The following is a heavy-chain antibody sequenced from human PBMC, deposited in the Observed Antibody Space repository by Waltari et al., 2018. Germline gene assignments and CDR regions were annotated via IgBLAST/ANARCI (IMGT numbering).Heavy chain of an antibody. CDR1: GGTFSSYA. V-gene: IGHV1-69*05. CDR2: IIPIFGTA. CDR3: AIGGGPAVAGQTYDY. Sequence: QVQLVQSGAEVKKPGSSVKVSCKASGGTFSSYAISWVRQAPGQGIEWMGGIIPIFGTANFAPKFQGTVTITTDESTSTAYMELSSLRSEDTAVYYCAIGGGPAVAGQTYDYWGQGTLVTVSS. D-gene: IGHD6-19*01. J-gene: IGHJ4*02.